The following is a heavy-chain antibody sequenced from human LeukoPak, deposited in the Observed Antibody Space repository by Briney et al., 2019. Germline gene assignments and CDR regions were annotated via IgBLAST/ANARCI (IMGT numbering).Heavy chain of an antibody. CDR3: AKDGYDSSGYYNDY. J-gene: IGHJ4*02. V-gene: IGHV3-23*01. CDR1: GFTFSSYA. D-gene: IGHD3-22*01. CDR2: ISGSGSST. Sequence: GGSLRLSCAASGFTFSSYAMIWVRQAPGKGLEWVSVISGSGSSTYYSDSVKGRFTISRDNSKNTLYLEMNSLRAEDTAVYYCAKDGYDSSGYYNDYWGQGTLVTVSS.